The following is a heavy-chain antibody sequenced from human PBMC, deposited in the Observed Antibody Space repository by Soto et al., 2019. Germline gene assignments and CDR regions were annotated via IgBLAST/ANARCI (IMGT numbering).Heavy chain of an antibody. CDR3: ARAPDIVVVPAADDDAFDI. Sequence: SETLSLTCTVSGGSISSGGYYWSWIRQHPGKGLEWIGYIYYSGSTYYNPSLKSRVTISVDTSKSQFSLKLSSVTAADTAVYYCARAPDIVVVPAADDDAFDIWGQGTMVTVSS. V-gene: IGHV4-31*03. J-gene: IGHJ3*02. CDR2: IYYSGST. D-gene: IGHD2-2*01. CDR1: GGSISSGGYY.